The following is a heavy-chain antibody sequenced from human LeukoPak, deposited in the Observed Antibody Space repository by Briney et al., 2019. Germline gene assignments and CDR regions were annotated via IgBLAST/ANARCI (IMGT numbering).Heavy chain of an antibody. V-gene: IGHV3-30*02. J-gene: IGHJ4*02. D-gene: IGHD3-22*01. CDR3: ANFGGDSSGYYYPLDY. CDR2: IRYDGSNK. Sequence: GGSLRLSCAASGFTFSSYGMHWVRQAPGKGLEWVAFIRYDGSNKHYADYLKGRFTISRDNSKNTLSLQMNGLRAEDTAVYYCANFGGDSSGYYYPLDYWGQGTLATVSS. CDR1: GFTFSSYG.